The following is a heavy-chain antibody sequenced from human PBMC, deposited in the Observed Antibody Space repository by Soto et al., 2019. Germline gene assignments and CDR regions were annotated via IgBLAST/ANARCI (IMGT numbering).Heavy chain of an antibody. CDR2: TYYRSKWYN. Sequence: SQTLSLTCAISGYSVSGNSAALNWIRQSPSRGLEWLGRTYYRSKWYNDYAVSVKSRITINPDTSKNQFSLQLNSVTPEDTAVYYCARARYSSGWAWFDPWGQGTPVTVSS. CDR1: GYSVSGNSAA. D-gene: IGHD6-25*01. J-gene: IGHJ5*02. CDR3: ARARYSSGWAWFDP. V-gene: IGHV6-1*01.